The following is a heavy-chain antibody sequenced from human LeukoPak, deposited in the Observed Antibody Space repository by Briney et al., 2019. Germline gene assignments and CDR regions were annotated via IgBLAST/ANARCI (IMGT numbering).Heavy chain of an antibody. D-gene: IGHD6-13*01. V-gene: IGHV1-69*13. CDR1: GGTFISYA. CDR3: ARAIVSRTPSWYYYDGMDV. Sequence: SVKVSCKASGGTFISYAISWVRQAPGQGPEWMGGIIPIFGTANYAQKFQGRVTITADESTSTAYMELSSLRSEDTAVYYCARAIVSRTPSWYYYDGMDVWGQGTTVTVSS. J-gene: IGHJ6*02. CDR2: IIPIFGTA.